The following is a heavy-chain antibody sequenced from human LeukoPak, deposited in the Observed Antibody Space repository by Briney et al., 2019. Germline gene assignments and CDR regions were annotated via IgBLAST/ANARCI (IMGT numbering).Heavy chain of an antibody. Sequence: GGSLRLSCAASGFTFSSYSMNWVRQAPGKGLEWVSYISSSSSTIYYADSVKGRFTISRDNAKNSLYLQMNSLRAEDTAVYYCARVRDYGDYPPDYWGEGTLVTVSS. CDR1: GFTFSSYS. V-gene: IGHV3-48*01. CDR2: ISSSSSTI. J-gene: IGHJ4*02. D-gene: IGHD4-17*01. CDR3: ARVRDYGDYPPDY.